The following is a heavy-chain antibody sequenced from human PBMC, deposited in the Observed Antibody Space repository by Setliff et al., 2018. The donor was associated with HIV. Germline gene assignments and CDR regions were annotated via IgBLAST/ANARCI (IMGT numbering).Heavy chain of an antibody. CDR1: EYFFRTSW. D-gene: IGHD5-12*01. V-gene: IGHV5-51*04. J-gene: IGHJ4*02. CDR2: VNPGDSST. CDR3: ATRLLGYSGYGY. Sequence: GESLKISCKGPEYFFRTSWIAWVRQMPGKGPEWMGSVNPGDSSTKYNPSLQGQVTMSADKLINTAYLQWSSLKASDTAMYYCATRLLGYSGYGYWGQGTLVTVSS.